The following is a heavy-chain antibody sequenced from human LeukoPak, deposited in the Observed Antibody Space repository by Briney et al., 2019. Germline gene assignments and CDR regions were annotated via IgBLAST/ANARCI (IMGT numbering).Heavy chain of an antibody. CDR3: AKSWNYYDSSGDDALDI. J-gene: IGHJ3*02. V-gene: IGHV3-23*01. Sequence: QPGGSLRLSCAASGFTFSGSAMHWVRQAPGKGLEWVSGISGSGISTYCADSVKGRFTISRDNSKNTLYLQMNSLRVEDTAVYYCAKSWNYYDSSGDDALDIWGQGTMVTVSS. D-gene: IGHD3-22*01. CDR2: ISGSGIST. CDR1: GFTFSGSA.